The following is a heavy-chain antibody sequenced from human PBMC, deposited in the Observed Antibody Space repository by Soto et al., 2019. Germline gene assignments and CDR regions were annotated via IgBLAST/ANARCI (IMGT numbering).Heavy chain of an antibody. D-gene: IGHD2-21*02. V-gene: IGHV4-30-4*01. CDR2: IYYSGST. CDR3: ARETRGDYVGIVDY. J-gene: IGHJ4*02. Sequence: QVQLQESGPGLVKPSQTLSLTCTVSCGSISSGDYYWSWIRQPPGKRLEWIENIYYSGSTYYNPCLKRRVTISVDTSKNQFSLKVSSVTAADTAVYYCARETRGDYVGIVDYWGQGTLVTVSS. CDR1: CGSISSGDYY.